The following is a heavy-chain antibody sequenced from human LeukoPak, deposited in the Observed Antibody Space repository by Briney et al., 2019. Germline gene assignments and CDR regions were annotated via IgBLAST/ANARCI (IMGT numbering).Heavy chain of an antibody. CDR1: GGTFSSYA. D-gene: IGHD2-15*01. CDR2: IIPIFGTA. J-gene: IGHJ5*02. Sequence: SVKVSCKASGGTFSSYAISWVRQAPGQGLEWMGGIIPIFGTANYAQKFQGRVTITAGESTSTAYMELSSLRSEDTAVYYCARVYCSGGSCYSNWFDPWGQGTLVTVSS. CDR3: ARVYCSGGSCYSNWFDP. V-gene: IGHV1-69*13.